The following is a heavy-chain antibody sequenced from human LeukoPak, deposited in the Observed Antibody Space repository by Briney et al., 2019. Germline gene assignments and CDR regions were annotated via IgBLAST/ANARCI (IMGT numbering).Heavy chain of an antibody. CDR1: GHTVTEFS. CDR3: ARGRGWFGELTLARFDY. V-gene: IGHV1-24*01. D-gene: IGHD3-10*01. J-gene: IGHJ4*02. CDR2: FDPDDAET. Sequence: ASVKVSCKVSGHTVTEFSIHWVRQAPGKGLEWMGGFDPDDAETVFARKFQGRVTMTEDTSTNTAYMELTSLRSEDTAVYYCARGRGWFGELTLARFDYWGQGTLVTVSS.